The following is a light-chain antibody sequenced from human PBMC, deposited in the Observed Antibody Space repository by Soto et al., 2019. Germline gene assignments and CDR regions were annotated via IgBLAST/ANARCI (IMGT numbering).Light chain of an antibody. CDR2: GAS. J-gene: IGKJ1*01. V-gene: IGKV3-20*01. Sequence: EIVLTQSPGTLSLSPGERAPLSCRTSQSVSNNYLAWYQQKPGQAPRLLIYGASSRATGIPDRFSGSGSGTDFTLSISRLEPEDFAVYYCQQYGSSPWTFGQGTKVDIK. CDR3: QQYGSSPWT. CDR1: QSVSNNY.